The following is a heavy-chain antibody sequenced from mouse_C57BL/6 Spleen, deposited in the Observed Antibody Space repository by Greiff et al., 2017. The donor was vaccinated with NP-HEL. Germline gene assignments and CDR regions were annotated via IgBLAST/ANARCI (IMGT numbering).Heavy chain of an antibody. D-gene: IGHD2-1*01. Sequence: QVQLQQSGAELVKPGASVKLSCKASGYTFTSYWMQWVKQRPGQGLEWIGEIDPSDSYTNYNQKFKGKATLTVDTSSSTAYMQLSSLTSEDSAVYYCARRIYYGNYESIYFDYWGQGTTLTVSS. CDR2: IDPSDSYT. CDR3: ARRIYYGNYESIYFDY. J-gene: IGHJ2*01. V-gene: IGHV1-50*01. CDR1: GYTFTSYW.